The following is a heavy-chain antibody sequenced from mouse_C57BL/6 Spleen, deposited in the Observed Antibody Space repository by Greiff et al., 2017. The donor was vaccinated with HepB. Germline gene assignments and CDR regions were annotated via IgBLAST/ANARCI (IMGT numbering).Heavy chain of an antibody. V-gene: IGHV1-81*01. CDR2: IYPRSGNT. Sequence: VKLQESGAELARPGASVKLSCKASGYTFTSYGISWVKQRTGQGLEWIGEIYPRSGNTYYNEKFKGKATLTADKSSSTAYMELRSLTSEDSAVYVCARGDYGGAYWGQGTLVTVSA. J-gene: IGHJ3*01. CDR1: GYTFTSYG. CDR3: ARGDYGGAY. D-gene: IGHD1-1*01.